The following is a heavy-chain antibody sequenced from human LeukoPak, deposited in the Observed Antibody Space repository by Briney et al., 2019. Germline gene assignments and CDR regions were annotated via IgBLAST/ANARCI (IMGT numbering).Heavy chain of an antibody. CDR3: ARGEYQLPQGN. D-gene: IGHD2-2*01. CDR2: IYSGGST. Sequence: GGSLRLSCAASGFTVSSNYMSWVRQAPGKGLEWVSVIYSGGSTYYADSVKGRFTISRDNSKNTLYLQMNSLRAEDTAVYYCARGEYQLPQGNWGQGTLVIVSS. J-gene: IGHJ4*02. V-gene: IGHV3-66*02. CDR1: GFTVSSNY.